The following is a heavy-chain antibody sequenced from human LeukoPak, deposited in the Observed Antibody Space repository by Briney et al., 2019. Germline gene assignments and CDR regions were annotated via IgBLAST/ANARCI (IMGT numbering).Heavy chain of an antibody. V-gene: IGHV1-69*04. CDR2: IIPILDVT. D-gene: IGHD3-10*01. CDR3: ARGTGTTFGESTTV. Sequence: GASVKVSCKASGGTFTNYAINWVRQAPGQGLEWMGRIIPILDVTNYAQKFQGRVTITADQSTSTAYMELSSLRSEDTAVYYCARGTGTTFGESTTVWGQGTLVTVSS. CDR1: GGTFTNYA. J-gene: IGHJ4*02.